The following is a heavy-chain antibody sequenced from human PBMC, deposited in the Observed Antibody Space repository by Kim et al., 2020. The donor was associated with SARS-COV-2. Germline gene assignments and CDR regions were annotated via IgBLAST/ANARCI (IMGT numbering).Heavy chain of an antibody. CDR1: GFTFSSYS. V-gene: IGHV3-21*04. J-gene: IGHJ4*02. D-gene: IGHD3-9*01. Sequence: GGSLRLSCAASGFTFSSYSMNWVRQAPGKGLEWVSSISSSSSYIYYADSVKGRFTISRDNAKNSLYLQMNSLRAEDTAVYYCARDSYYDILTGYYSDFDYWGQGTLVTVSS. CDR2: ISSSSSYI. CDR3: ARDSYYDILTGYYSDFDY.